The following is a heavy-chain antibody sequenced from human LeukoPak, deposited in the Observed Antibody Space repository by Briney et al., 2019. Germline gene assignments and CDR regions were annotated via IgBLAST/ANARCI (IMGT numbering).Heavy chain of an antibody. V-gene: IGHV4-34*01. D-gene: IGHD3-10*01. J-gene: IGHJ6*03. CDR2: ANHSGNN. CDR1: AGNFTTNY. Sequence: SETLSLTGAVHAGNFTTNYWSWHRQPQGQGREWIGEANHSGNNYHNTSLKSRVSMSVDTPKNQFALRLSSVTAADTAVYYCASKGPMVRPMGVWGTGTTVTVSS. CDR3: ASKGPMVRPMGV.